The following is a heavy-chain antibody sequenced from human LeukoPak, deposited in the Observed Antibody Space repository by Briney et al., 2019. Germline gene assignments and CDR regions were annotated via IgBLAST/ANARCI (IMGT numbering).Heavy chain of an antibody. J-gene: IGHJ4*02. CDR1: GFIFSDYY. CDR3: ARSPDYDISRGFVYFDY. D-gene: IGHD3-9*01. Sequence: GGSLRLSCAASGFIFSDYYMSWIRQARGKGLEWVSYISSSGATIYYADSVKGRFTISRDNAKNSLYLQMNSLRAEDTAVYYCARSPDYDISRGFVYFDYWGQGTLVTVSS. CDR2: ISSSGATI. V-gene: IGHV3-11*01.